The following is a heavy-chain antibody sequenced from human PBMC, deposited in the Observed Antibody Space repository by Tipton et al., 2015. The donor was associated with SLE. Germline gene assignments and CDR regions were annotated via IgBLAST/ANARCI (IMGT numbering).Heavy chain of an antibody. D-gene: IGHD3-22*01. Sequence: TLSLTCTVSSGSIRSGSYYWGCLRQPPGKGLEWIGSVSYNGATFYNPSLKSRVTISVDKSKNQFSLKLTSVTAADTALYSCARAPIYYETSGPESGLDVWGLGTTVTVSS. J-gene: IGHJ6*02. CDR3: ARAPIYYETSGPESGLDV. V-gene: IGHV4-39*07. CDR1: SGSIRSGSYY. CDR2: VSYNGAT.